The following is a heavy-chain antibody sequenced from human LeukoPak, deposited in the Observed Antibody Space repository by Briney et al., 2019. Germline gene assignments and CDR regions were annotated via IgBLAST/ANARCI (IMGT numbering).Heavy chain of an antibody. CDR1: GYTFSGYY. J-gene: IGHJ4*02. CDR3: ARGSYYGSGSYYTHVNPFDY. V-gene: IGHV1-2*02. CDR2: INPDSGGT. D-gene: IGHD3-10*01. Sequence: GASVKVSCKASGYTFSGYYMHWVRQAPGQGLEWMGWINPDSGGTNYAQKFQGRVTMTRDTSISTAYMELSRLKYDDTAVYYCARGSYYGSGSYYTHVNPFDYWGQGTLVTVSS.